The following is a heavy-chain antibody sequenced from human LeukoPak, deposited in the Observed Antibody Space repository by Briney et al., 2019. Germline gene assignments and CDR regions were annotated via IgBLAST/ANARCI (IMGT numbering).Heavy chain of an antibody. CDR2: IYYSGST. D-gene: IGHD1-26*01. J-gene: IGHJ5*02. CDR3: ARGFGEQLDDHWFDP. CDR1: GGSVSSGSYY. V-gene: IGHV4-61*01. Sequence: PSETLSLTCTVSGGSVSSGSYYWSWIRQPPGKGLEWIGYIYYSGSTNYNPSLKSRVTISVDTSKNQFSLKLSSVTAADTAVYYCARGFGEQLDDHWFDPWGQGTLVTVSS.